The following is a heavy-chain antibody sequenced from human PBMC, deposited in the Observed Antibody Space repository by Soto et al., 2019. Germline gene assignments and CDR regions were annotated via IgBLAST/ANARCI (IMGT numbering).Heavy chain of an antibody. J-gene: IGHJ6*01. D-gene: IGHD5-12*01. V-gene: IGHV3-15*07. CDR1: GFTFSNAW. CDR3: TQTPATGGYYYYGMEV. CDR2: IKSKTDGGTT. Sequence: PGGSLRLSCAASGFTFSNAWMNWFRQAPGKGLEWVGRIKSKTDGGTTDYAAPVKGRFTISRDDSKNTLYLQMNSLKTEDTAVYYCTQTPATGGYYYYGMEVWGQGTTVNVAS.